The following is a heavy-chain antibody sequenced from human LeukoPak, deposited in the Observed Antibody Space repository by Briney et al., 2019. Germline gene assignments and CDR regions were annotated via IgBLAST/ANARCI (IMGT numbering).Heavy chain of an antibody. J-gene: IGHJ4*02. V-gene: IGHV4-59*01. Sequence: PSETLSLTCSVSGGSISSYYWSWIRQPPGKGLEWIGYIYYSGGTNYNPSLKSRVSISVDTSKNQFSPKLSSVTAADTAVYYCARADSSGYYHRSTLDYWGQGTLVTVSS. CDR1: GGSISSYY. CDR3: ARADSSGYYHRSTLDY. D-gene: IGHD3-22*01. CDR2: IYYSGGT.